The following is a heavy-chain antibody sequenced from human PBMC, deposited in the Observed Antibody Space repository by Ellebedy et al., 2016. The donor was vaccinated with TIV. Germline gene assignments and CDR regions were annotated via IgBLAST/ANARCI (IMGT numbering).Heavy chain of an antibody. CDR2: ISGSGGST. D-gene: IGHD6-6*01. V-gene: IGHV3-23*01. Sequence: PGGSLRLSCAASGFTFSSYAMSWVRQAPGKGLEWVSAISGSGGSTYYADSVKGRFTISRDNSKNTLYLQMNSLRAEDTAVYYCATESRRSIAARVGSMDVWGQGTTVTVSS. J-gene: IGHJ6*02. CDR3: ATESRRSIAARVGSMDV. CDR1: GFTFSSYA.